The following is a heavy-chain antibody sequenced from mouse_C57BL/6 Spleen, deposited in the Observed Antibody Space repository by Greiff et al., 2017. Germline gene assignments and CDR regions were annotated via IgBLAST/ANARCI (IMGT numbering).Heavy chain of an antibody. D-gene: IGHD2-4*01. CDR2: IDPENGDT. Sequence: VQLKQSGAELVRPGASVKLSCTASGFNIKDDYMHWVKQRPEQGLEWIGWIDPENGDTEYASKFQGKATITADTSSNTAYLQLSSLTSEDTAVYYGTTWGYDYDGFAYWGQGTLVTVSA. CDR1: GFNIKDDY. J-gene: IGHJ3*01. CDR3: TTWGYDYDGFAY. V-gene: IGHV14-4*01.